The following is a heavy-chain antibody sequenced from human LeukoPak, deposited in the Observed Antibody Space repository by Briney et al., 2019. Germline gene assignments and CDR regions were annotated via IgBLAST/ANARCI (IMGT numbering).Heavy chain of an antibody. J-gene: IGHJ6*03. CDR2: IRYDGSNK. D-gene: IGHD3-10*01. Sequence: GGSLRLSCAASGFTFSSYGMHWVRQAPGKGLEWVAFIRYDGSNKYYADSVKGRFTISRDNSKNTLYLQMNSLRAEDTAVYYCANLITMVRDLGYMDVWGKGTTVTISS. CDR1: GFTFSSYG. CDR3: ANLITMVRDLGYMDV. V-gene: IGHV3-30*02.